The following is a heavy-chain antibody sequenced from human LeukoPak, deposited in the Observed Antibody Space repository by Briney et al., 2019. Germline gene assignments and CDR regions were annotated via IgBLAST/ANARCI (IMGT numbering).Heavy chain of an antibody. J-gene: IGHJ6*02. CDR2: VDACNGKT. D-gene: IGHD2-2*01. CDR1: GYTFTIYS. V-gene: IGHV1-3*01. CDR3: ATLIRYCSSTSCPIYLAYYYYGMDV. Sequence: RASGKVSRKASGYTFTIYSFDWVRLGPGQGLEWVALVDACNGKTKYSQKFQGRVTITRDTSASTAYLELSSLRSEDTAVYYCATLIRYCSSTSCPIYLAYYYYGMDVWGQGTTVTVSS.